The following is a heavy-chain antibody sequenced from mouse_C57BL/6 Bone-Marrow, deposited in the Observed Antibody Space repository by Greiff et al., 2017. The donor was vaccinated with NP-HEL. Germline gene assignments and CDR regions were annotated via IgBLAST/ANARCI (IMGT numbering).Heavy chain of an antibody. V-gene: IGHV1-81*01. D-gene: IGHD1-1*02. Sequence: VQLQESGAELARPGASVKLSCKASGYTFTSYGISWVKQRTGQGLEWIGEFYPRSGNTYYNEKFKGKATLTADKSSSTAYMELRSLTSEDSAVYFCARGKDLDYDYDYWGQGTTLTVSS. CDR3: ARGKDLDYDYDY. CDR1: GYTFTSYG. J-gene: IGHJ2*01. CDR2: FYPRSGNT.